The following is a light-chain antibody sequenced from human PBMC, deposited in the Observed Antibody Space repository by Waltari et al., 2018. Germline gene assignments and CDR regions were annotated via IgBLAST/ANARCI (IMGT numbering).Light chain of an antibody. J-gene: IGLJ3*02. Sequence: QSVLTQPPSASGTPGQRVTISCSGSSSNIGSHTVTCYQNLPGTAPKLLIYKNSQRPSGVPDRFSGSKSGTSASLAISGLQSEDEADYYCAAWDDSLNGLNWVFGGGTKVTVL. CDR3: AAWDDSLNGLNWV. CDR1: SSNIGSHT. CDR2: KNS. V-gene: IGLV1-44*01.